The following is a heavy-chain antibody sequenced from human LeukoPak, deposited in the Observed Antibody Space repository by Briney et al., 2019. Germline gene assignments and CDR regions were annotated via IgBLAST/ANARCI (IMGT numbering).Heavy chain of an antibody. CDR2: VYHSGSA. V-gene: IGHV4-39*07. J-gene: IGHJ5*02. CDR1: GGSISGSNYH. Sequence: PSETLSLTCTVSGGSISGSNYHWGWIRQPPGKGLEWVGNVYHSGSAFYSESLRGRTTISVDTSKNHFSLKLTSVTAADTAVYYCAREPDAWGQGVLVTVSS. CDR3: AREPDA.